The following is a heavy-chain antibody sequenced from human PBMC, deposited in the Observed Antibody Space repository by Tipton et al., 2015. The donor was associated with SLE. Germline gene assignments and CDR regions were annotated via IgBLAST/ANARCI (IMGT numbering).Heavy chain of an antibody. D-gene: IGHD3-10*01. CDR2: IYHSGST. CDR3: ASVYGSHYYYGMDV. V-gene: IGHV4-38-2*01. Sequence: TLSLTCAVSGYSISSGYYWGWIRQPPGKGLEWIGSIYHSGSTYYNPSLKSRVTISVDTSKNQFSLKLSSVTAADTAVYYCASVYGSHYYYGMDVWGQGTTVTVSS. J-gene: IGHJ6*02. CDR1: GYSISSGYY.